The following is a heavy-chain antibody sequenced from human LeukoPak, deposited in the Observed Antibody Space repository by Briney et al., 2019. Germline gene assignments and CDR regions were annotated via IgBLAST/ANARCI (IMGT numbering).Heavy chain of an antibody. CDR3: ARDWPYVSSSWYMGYDH. CDR1: GFTFSSYS. Sequence: GGSLRLSCAASGFTFSSYSMNWVRQAPGKGLEWVSSIGSSSSYIYYADSVKGRFTISRDNAKNSLFLQMNSLRAEDTAVYYCARDWPYVSSSWYMGYDHWGQGTLVTVSS. J-gene: IGHJ4*02. D-gene: IGHD6-13*01. CDR2: IGSSSSYI. V-gene: IGHV3-21*01.